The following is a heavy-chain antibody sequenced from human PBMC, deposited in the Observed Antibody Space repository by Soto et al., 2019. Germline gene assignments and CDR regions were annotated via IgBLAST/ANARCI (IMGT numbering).Heavy chain of an antibody. CDR1: VGPTGSGGYY. V-gene: IGHV4-31*02. Sequence: TLSLTWIVSVGPTGSGGYYWRWIRPHPGKGLEWIGYIYYSGSTYYNPSLKSRVTISGDTSKTQFSLKLSSVTAADTAVYYCARSLEWEQVLEYWGQGTLVTVSS. D-gene: IGHD1-26*01. J-gene: IGHJ4*02. CDR2: IYYSGST. CDR3: ARSLEWEQVLEY.